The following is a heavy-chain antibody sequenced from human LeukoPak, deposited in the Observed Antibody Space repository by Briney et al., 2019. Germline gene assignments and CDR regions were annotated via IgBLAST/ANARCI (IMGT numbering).Heavy chain of an antibody. V-gene: IGHV3-13*01. CDR3: AKSPITMIVVVEIDY. CDR2: IGTAGDT. Sequence: GGSLRLSCEASGITFSTSDMHWVRQAPGKGLEWVSVIGTAGDTYYADSVKGRFTISRDNSKNTLYLQMNSLRAEDTAVYYCAKSPITMIVVVEIDYWGQGTLVTVSS. D-gene: IGHD3-22*01. J-gene: IGHJ4*02. CDR1: GITFSTSD.